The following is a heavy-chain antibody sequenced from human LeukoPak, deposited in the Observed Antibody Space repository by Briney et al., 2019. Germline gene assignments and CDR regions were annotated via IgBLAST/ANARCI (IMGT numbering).Heavy chain of an antibody. CDR3: ARSRSPTYSGSYSSYFDY. J-gene: IGHJ4*02. CDR2: IIPIFGTA. D-gene: IGHD1-26*01. V-gene: IGHV1-69*06. Sequence: SVKVSCKASGGTFSSYAISWVRQAPGQGLEWMGGIIPIFGTANYAQKFQGRVTITADKSTSTAYMELSSLRSEDTAVYYCARSRSPTYSGSYSSYFDYWGQGTLVTVSS. CDR1: GGTFSSYA.